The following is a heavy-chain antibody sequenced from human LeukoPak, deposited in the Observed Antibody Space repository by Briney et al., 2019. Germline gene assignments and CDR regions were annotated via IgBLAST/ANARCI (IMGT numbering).Heavy chain of an antibody. J-gene: IGHJ6*02. CDR2: IYSGGST. CDR3: ARGRGIAAAGPGYYGMDV. Sequence: GGSLRLSCAASGFTVSSNYMSLVRQAPGKGLEWVSVIYSGGSTYYADSVKGRFTISRDNSKNTLYLQMNSLRAEDTAVYYCARGRGIAAAGPGYYGMDVWGQGTTVTVSS. V-gene: IGHV3-66*01. CDR1: GFTVSSNY. D-gene: IGHD6-13*01.